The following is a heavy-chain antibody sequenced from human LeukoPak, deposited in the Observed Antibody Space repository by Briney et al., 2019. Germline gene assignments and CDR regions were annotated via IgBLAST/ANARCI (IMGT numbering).Heavy chain of an antibody. V-gene: IGHV3-23*01. Sequence: PGGSLRLSCAASGFTFSSYAMSWVRQAPGKGLEWVSAVSGSGGSTYYADSVKGRFTISRDNSKNTLYLQMNSLRADDTAVYYCAKTAEQWLAGGDYFDYWGQGTLVTVSS. J-gene: IGHJ4*02. CDR2: VSGSGGST. CDR1: GFTFSSYA. CDR3: AKTAEQWLAGGDYFDY. D-gene: IGHD6-19*01.